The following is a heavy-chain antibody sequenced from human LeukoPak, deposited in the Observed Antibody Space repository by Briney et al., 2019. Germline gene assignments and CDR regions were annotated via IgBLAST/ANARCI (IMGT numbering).Heavy chain of an antibody. V-gene: IGHV4-59*01. CDR1: GASISGYY. CDR2: IYNSGST. D-gene: IGHD2-15*01. CDR3: ARSILHSGGSCCWYYFDY. J-gene: IGHJ4*02. Sequence: SETLSLTCTVSGASISGYYWTWIRQPPGKGLEWIGYIYNSGSTNYNPSLKSRVTISVDTSKNQFSLKLSSVTAADTAVYYCARSILHSGGSCCWYYFDYWGQGTLVTVSS.